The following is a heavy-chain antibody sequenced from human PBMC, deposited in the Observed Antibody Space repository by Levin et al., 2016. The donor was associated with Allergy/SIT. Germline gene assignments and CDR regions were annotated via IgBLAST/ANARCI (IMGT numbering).Heavy chain of an antibody. Sequence: SETLSLTCAVYGGSFSGYYWSWIRQPPGKGLEWIGYIYYSGSTNYNPSLKSRVTISVDTSKNQFSLKLSSVTAADTAVYYCARSSVDTYGGNFHIDYWGQGTLVTVSS. D-gene: IGHD4-23*01. J-gene: IGHJ4*02. CDR3: ARSSVDTYGGNFHIDY. V-gene: IGHV4-59*01. CDR2: IYYSGST. CDR1: GGSFSGYY.